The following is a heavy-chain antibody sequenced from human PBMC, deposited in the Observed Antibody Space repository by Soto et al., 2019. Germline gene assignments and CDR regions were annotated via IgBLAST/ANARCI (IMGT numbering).Heavy chain of an antibody. D-gene: IGHD1-1*01. CDR2: IGPDGSNI. V-gene: IGHV3-74*01. CDR1: GFIFSSHW. Sequence: EVQLVESGGGLVQPGGSLRLSCAASGFIFSSHWMHWVRQAPGKGLVGVSHIGPDGSNIWEADSVQGRFTISRDNARNRLYLQMNSLRDEDTAIYYAVRDNNWSFHYWSQGILVTVSS. J-gene: IGHJ4*02. CDR3: VRDNNWSFHY.